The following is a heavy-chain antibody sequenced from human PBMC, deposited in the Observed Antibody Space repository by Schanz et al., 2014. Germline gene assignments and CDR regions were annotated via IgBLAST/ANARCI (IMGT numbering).Heavy chain of an antibody. CDR3: ARGYGDGPTDF. V-gene: IGHV1-69*02. D-gene: IGHD4-17*01. J-gene: IGHJ4*02. CDR2: IIPVLAIA. CDR1: GGTFNSYT. Sequence: QVQLVQSGAEVKKPGSSMKVSCKASGGTFNSYTINWVRQAPGQGLEWMGRIIPVLAIADYAQKFQGRVTFTADKSTSTAFMELSSLSSEDTAVYYCARGYGDGPTDFWGQGTLVTVSS.